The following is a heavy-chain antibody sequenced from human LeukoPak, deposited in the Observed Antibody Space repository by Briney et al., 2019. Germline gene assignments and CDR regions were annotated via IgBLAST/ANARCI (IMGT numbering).Heavy chain of an antibody. CDR1: GYTFTNYG. CDR3: ARDCIGCLGFDY. CDR2: VSAYADDT. J-gene: IGHJ4*02. V-gene: IGHV1-18*01. D-gene: IGHD5/OR15-5a*01. Sequence: RASVKVSCKASGYTFTNYGISWVRQAPGQGLECMGWVSAYADDTNYVQKFRGRITMTTDTSTSTAYVELRSLRSDDTAVYYCARDCIGCLGFDYWGQGTLVTVSS.